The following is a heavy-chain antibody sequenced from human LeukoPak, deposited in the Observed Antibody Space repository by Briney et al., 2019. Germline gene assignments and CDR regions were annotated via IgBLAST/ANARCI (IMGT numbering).Heavy chain of an antibody. D-gene: IGHD3-22*01. CDR2: IKSKTDGGTT. Sequence: GGSLRLSCAASGFTFSSYSMNWVRQAPGKGLEWVGRIKSKTDGGTTDYAAPVKGRFTISRDDSKNTLYLQMNSLKTEDTAVYYCTTSYYYDISFQHWGQGTLVTVSS. CDR3: TTSYYYDISFQH. J-gene: IGHJ1*01. CDR1: GFTFSSYS. V-gene: IGHV3-15*01.